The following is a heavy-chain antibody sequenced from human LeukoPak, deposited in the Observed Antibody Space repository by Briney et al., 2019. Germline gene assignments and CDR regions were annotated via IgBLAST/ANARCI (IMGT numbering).Heavy chain of an antibody. Sequence: EASVKVSCKASGYTFTGYYMHWVRQAPGQGLEWMGRINPNSGGTNYAQKFQGRVTMTRDTSISTAYMELSRLRSDDTAVYYCASPGIAVAATWAFDIWGQGTMVTVSS. J-gene: IGHJ3*02. CDR1: GYTFTGYY. V-gene: IGHV1-2*06. D-gene: IGHD6-19*01. CDR3: ASPGIAVAATWAFDI. CDR2: INPNSGGT.